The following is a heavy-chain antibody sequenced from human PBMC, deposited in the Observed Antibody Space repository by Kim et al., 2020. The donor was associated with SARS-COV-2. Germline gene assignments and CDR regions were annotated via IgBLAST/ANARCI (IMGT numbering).Heavy chain of an antibody. CDR1: GFTFSSYA. Sequence: GGSLRLSCAASGFTFSSYAMHWVRQAPGKGLEWVAVISYDGSNKYYADSVKGRFTISRDNSKNTLYLQMNSLRAEDTAVYYCARADYGDYPSPQYYYYGMDVWGQGTTVTVSS. J-gene: IGHJ6*02. D-gene: IGHD4-17*01. CDR2: ISYDGSNK. CDR3: ARADYGDYPSPQYYYYGMDV. V-gene: IGHV3-30*04.